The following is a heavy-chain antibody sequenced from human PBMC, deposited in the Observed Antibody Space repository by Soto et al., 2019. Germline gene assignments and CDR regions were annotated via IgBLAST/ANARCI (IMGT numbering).Heavy chain of an antibody. J-gene: IGHJ3*02. V-gene: IGHV1-58*01. Sequence: GASVKVSCKSSGFTFTSSAVQCVRQARGQRLEWIGWIVVGSGNTNYAQKFQERVTITRDMSTSTAYMELSSLRSEDTAVYYCAAVNSDYDILTGYYKGPGDAFDIWGQGTMVTV. CDR1: GFTFTSSA. CDR2: IVVGSGNT. D-gene: IGHD3-9*01. CDR3: AAVNSDYDILTGYYKGPGDAFDI.